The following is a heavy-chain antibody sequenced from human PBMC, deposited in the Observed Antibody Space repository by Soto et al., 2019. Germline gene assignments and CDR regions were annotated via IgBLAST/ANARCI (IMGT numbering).Heavy chain of an antibody. D-gene: IGHD2-8*01. CDR2: ISAYNGNT. J-gene: IGHJ2*01. Sequence: GASVKVSCKASGYTFTSYGISWVRQAPGQGLEWMGWISAYNGNTNYAQKLQGRVTMTTDTSTSTAYMELRSLRSDDTAVYYCARARTNGVSYWYFDLWGRGTLVTVSS. CDR3: ARARTNGVSYWYFDL. V-gene: IGHV1-18*01. CDR1: GYTFTSYG.